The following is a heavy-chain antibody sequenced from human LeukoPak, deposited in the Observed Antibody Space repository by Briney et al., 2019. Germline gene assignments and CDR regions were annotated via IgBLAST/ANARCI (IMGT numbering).Heavy chain of an antibody. V-gene: IGHV4-59*12. J-gene: IGHJ6*03. CDR2: IYYSGST. D-gene: IGHD1-14*01. CDR3: ARAPSTTYYYMDV. CDR1: GGSISSYY. Sequence: SETLSLTCTVSGGSISSYYWSWIRQPPGKGLEWIGYIYYSGSTNYNPSLKSRVTISVDRSKNQFSLKLSSVTAADTAVYYCARAPSTTYYYMDVWGKGTTVTVSS.